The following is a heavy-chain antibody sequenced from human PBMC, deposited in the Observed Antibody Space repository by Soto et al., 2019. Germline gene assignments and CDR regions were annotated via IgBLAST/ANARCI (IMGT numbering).Heavy chain of an antibody. CDR3: ARTSLTGYSKYYFDY. CDR2: IYTSGST. D-gene: IGHD3-9*01. CDR1: GGSISSYY. Sequence: SETLSLTCTVSGGSISSYYWSWIRQPAGKGLEWIGRIYTSGSTNYNPSLKSRVTMSVDTYKNQFSLKLSSVTAADTAVYYCARTSLTGYSKYYFDYWGQGTLVTVSS. J-gene: IGHJ4*02. V-gene: IGHV4-4*07.